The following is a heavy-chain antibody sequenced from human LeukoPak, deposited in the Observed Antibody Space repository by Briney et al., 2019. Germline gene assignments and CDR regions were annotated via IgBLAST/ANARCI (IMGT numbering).Heavy chain of an antibody. CDR1: GGSISSSPYY. V-gene: IGHV4-39*07. J-gene: IGHJ4*02. Sequence: PSETLSLTCTVSGGSISSSPYYWGWIRQPPGKGLEWIGSIYYSGTTHYNPSLESRVTISVDTSKNQFSLKLSSVTAADTAVYYCARDRASGWLDYWGQGTLVTVSS. D-gene: IGHD6-19*01. CDR3: ARDRASGWLDY. CDR2: IYYSGTT.